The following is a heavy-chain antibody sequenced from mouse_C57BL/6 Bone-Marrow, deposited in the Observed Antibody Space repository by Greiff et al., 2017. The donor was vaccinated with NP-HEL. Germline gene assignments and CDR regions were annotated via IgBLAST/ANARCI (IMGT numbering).Heavy chain of an antibody. Sequence: EVHLVESGGDLVKPGGSLKLSCAASGFTFSSYGMSWVRQTPDKRLEWVATISSGGSYTYYPASVKGRFTISRDNAKNTLYLQMSSLKSEDTAMYYCARPHITTVVANFDYWGQGTTLTVSS. CDR2: ISSGGSYT. J-gene: IGHJ2*01. D-gene: IGHD1-1*01. CDR3: ARPHITTVVANFDY. CDR1: GFTFSSYG. V-gene: IGHV5-6*01.